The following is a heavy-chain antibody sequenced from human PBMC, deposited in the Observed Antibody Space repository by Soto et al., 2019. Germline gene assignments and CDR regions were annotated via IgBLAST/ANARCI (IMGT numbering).Heavy chain of an antibody. CDR2: INPDNGNT. V-gene: IGHV1-3*01. Sequence: GASVKVSCKASGYTFTSYAIHWVRQAPGERLEWMGWINPDNGNTKYSQKFQGRVTVTRDTSASTVYMELSSLRSEDTGVYYCARDEASSMDVWGKGTPFTDSS. J-gene: IGHJ6*03. CDR1: GYTFTSYA. CDR3: ARDEASSMDV.